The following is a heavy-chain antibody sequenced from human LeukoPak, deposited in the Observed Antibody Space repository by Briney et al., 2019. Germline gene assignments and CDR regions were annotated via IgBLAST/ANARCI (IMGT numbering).Heavy chain of an antibody. V-gene: IGHV3-7*01. CDR2: IKQDGSEE. CDR3: ARDGLGSAFDY. CDR1: GFTLSSYW. Sequence: GGSLRLSWAASGFTLSSYWMTWVRQAPGKGLEWVANIKQDGSEEYCVDSVKGRFTISRDNAKNSLYLQMNSLRAEDTAVYYCARDGLGSAFDYWGQGTLVTVSS. J-gene: IGHJ4*02. D-gene: IGHD3/OR15-3a*01.